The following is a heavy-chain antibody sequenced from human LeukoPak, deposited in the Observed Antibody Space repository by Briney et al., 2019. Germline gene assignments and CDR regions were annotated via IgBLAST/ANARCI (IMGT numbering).Heavy chain of an antibody. J-gene: IGHJ6*02. CDR3: ARDSTMVRGVIVEHGMDV. Sequence: SETLSLTCTVSGRSISSSSYYWGWIRQPPGKGLEWIGSICYSGSTYYNPSLKSRVTISVDTSKNQFSLKLSSVTAADTAVYYCARDSTMVRGVIVEHGMDVRGQGTTVTVSS. D-gene: IGHD3-10*01. CDR1: GRSISSSSYY. V-gene: IGHV4-39*02. CDR2: ICYSGST.